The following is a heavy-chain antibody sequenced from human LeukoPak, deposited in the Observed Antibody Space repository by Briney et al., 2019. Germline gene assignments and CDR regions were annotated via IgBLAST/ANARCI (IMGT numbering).Heavy chain of an antibody. CDR3: ARVSTSYYYDSSGYYRPRGEYFHH. Sequence: GASVKVSCKSSGYTFTSYGISWVRQAPGQGLEWMGWISAYNGNTNYAQKLQGRVTMTTDTSTSTAYMELRSLRSDDTAVYYCARVSTSYYYDSSGYYRPRGEYFHHWGQGTLVTVSS. V-gene: IGHV1-18*01. D-gene: IGHD3-22*01. J-gene: IGHJ1*01. CDR2: ISAYNGNT. CDR1: GYTFTSYG.